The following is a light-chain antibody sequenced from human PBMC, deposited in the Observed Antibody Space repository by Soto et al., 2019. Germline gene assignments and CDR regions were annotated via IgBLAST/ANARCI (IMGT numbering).Light chain of an antibody. V-gene: IGLV2-14*03. CDR3: SSHTSSSTRV. Sequence: QSALTQPASVSGSPGQSITISCTGTSSDVGGYNYLSWYQHHPGKAPKLMIYDVSDRPSGVSNRFSGSKSGNTASLTISGLQTEDEADYYCSSHTSSSTRVFGTGTKLTVL. J-gene: IGLJ1*01. CDR2: DVS. CDR1: SSDVGGYNY.